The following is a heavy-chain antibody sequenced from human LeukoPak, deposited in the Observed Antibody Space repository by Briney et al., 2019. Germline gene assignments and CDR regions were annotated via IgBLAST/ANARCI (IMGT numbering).Heavy chain of an antibody. J-gene: IGHJ6*03. D-gene: IGHD1-20*01. Sequence: PSETLSLTCTVSGGSISSGGYYWSWIRQHPGKGLEWIGYMYYSGSTYYNTALKSRVTISADTSKNQFSLRLSSVTAADTAVYYCARDSIDVTAGVYYYMDVWGKGTTVTVSS. CDR3: ARDSIDVTAGVYYYMDV. V-gene: IGHV4-31*03. CDR1: GGSISSGGYY. CDR2: MYYSGST.